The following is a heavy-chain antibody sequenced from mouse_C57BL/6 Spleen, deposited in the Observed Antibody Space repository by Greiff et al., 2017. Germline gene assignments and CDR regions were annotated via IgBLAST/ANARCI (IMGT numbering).Heavy chain of an antibody. CDR3: ARGAYYDYDYAMDY. J-gene: IGHJ4*01. CDR1: GYSITSGYY. CDR2: ISYDGSN. Sequence: EVQLQQSGPGLVKPSQSLSLTCSVTGYSITSGYYWNWIRQFPGNKLEWMGYISYDGSNNYNPSLKNRISITRDTSKNQFFLKLNSVTTEDTATYYCARGAYYDYDYAMDYWGQGTSVTVSS. D-gene: IGHD2-4*01. V-gene: IGHV3-6*01.